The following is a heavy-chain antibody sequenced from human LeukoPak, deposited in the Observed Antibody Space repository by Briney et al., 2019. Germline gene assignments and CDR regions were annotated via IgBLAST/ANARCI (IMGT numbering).Heavy chain of an antibody. V-gene: IGHV4-59*01. CDR3: ARVDYVWGSYRYSDWFDP. J-gene: IGHJ5*02. D-gene: IGHD3-16*02. CDR2: SYYNGNT. Sequence: PSETLSLTCTVSGGSITNYYWSWIRQPPGKGLEWIGFSYYNGNTNYNPSLKSRVTISVDTSKNQFSLKLSSVTAADTAVYYCARVDYVWGSYRYSDWFDPWGQGTLVTVSS. CDR1: GGSITNYY.